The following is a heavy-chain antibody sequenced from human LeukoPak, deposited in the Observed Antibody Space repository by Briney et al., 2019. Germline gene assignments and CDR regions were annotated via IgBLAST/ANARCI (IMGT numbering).Heavy chain of an antibody. D-gene: IGHD4-17*01. CDR3: AKVGPMTSVTRVFRSRTYYYYYMDV. CDR1: GFTFSSYG. J-gene: IGHJ6*03. Sequence: GGSLRLSCAASGFTFSSYGMSWVRQAPGKGLEWVSAISGSGGSTYYADSVKGRFTISRDNSKNTLYLQMNSLRAEDTAVYYCAKVGPMTSVTRVFRSRTYYYYYMDVWGKGTTVTVSS. CDR2: ISGSGGST. V-gene: IGHV3-23*01.